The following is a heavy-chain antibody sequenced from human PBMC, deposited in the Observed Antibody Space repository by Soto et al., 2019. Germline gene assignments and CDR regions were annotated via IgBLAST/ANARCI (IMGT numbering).Heavy chain of an antibody. CDR3: AAPTVTPPGYYYYGMDV. CDR2: IIPIFGTA. CDR1: GGTFSSYA. J-gene: IGHJ6*02. Sequence: SVKVSCKASGGTFSSYAISWVRQAPGQGLEWMGGIIPIFGTANYAQKFQGRVTITADKSTSTAYMELSSLRSEDTAVYYCAAPTVTPPGYYYYGMDVWGQGTTVTVSS. D-gene: IGHD4-17*01. V-gene: IGHV1-69*06.